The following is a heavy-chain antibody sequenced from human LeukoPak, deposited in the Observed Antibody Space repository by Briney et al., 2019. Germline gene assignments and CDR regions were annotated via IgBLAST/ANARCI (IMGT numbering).Heavy chain of an antibody. D-gene: IGHD2-2*02. CDR1: GFAFSDFW. J-gene: IGHJ4*02. Sequence: QLGGSLRLSCAASGFAFSDFWMRWVRQAPGKGLEWVANIRHDGNAKNYVPSVRGRFTISRDNAKNSLYLQMNSLTVEDTAVYYCARESGYCSSTSCYIAYWGQGTLVTVSS. CDR3: ARESGYCSSTSCYIAY. V-gene: IGHV3-7*01. CDR2: IRHDGNAK.